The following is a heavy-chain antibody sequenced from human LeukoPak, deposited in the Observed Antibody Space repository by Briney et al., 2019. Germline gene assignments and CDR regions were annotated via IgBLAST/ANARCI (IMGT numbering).Heavy chain of an antibody. D-gene: IGHD5-18*01. Sequence: GGSLRLSCAASGFTFSSYGMHWVRQAPGKGLEWVAVIWYDGSNKYYADSVKGRFTISRDNSKNTLYLQMNSLRAEDTAVYYCAKGRIQSYMAPEYWGQGTLVTVSS. CDR1: GFTFSSYG. CDR3: AKGRIQSYMAPEY. V-gene: IGHV3-33*06. CDR2: IWYDGSNK. J-gene: IGHJ4*02.